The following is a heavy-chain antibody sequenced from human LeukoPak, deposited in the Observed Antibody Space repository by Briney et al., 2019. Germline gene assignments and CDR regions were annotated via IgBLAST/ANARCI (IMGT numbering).Heavy chain of an antibody. CDR1: GYSISSGYY. CDR2: IYHSGST. Sequence: SETLSLTCTVSGYSISSGYYWGWIRQPPGKGLEWIGSIYHSGSTYYNPSLKSRVTISVDTSENQFSLKLSSVTAADTAVYYCARDRYYDFWSGYLNWFDPWGQGTLVTVSS. CDR3: ARDRYYDFWSGYLNWFDP. D-gene: IGHD3-3*01. J-gene: IGHJ5*02. V-gene: IGHV4-38-2*02.